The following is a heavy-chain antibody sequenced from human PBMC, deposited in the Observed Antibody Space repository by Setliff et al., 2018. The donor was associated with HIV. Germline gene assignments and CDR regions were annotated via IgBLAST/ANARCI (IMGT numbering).Heavy chain of an antibody. J-gene: IGHJ4*02. CDR2: IYHSGST. CDR1: GGSFRDHY. D-gene: IGHD3-16*01. V-gene: IGHV4-34*03. CDR3: AEGAVTFGGVLNY. Sequence: LSLTCAVYGGSFRDHYWSWVRQPPGKGLEWIGEIYHSGSTNYNPSLQSRVTMSRDTSKNQFSLHLRSVTAADTAVYYCAEGAVTFGGVLNYWGQGAQVTVSS.